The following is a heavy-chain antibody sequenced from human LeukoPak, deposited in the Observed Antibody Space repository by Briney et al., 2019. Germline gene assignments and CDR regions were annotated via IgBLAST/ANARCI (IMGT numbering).Heavy chain of an antibody. J-gene: IGHJ5*02. CDR3: ARSATYDYVWGSYRYYDP. D-gene: IGHD3-16*02. Sequence: SETLSLTCSVSGGSIDSYYWTWIRQPPGKGLEWLGYIYSSRSTTYNPSLQSRVTISVDTSRNQFSLKLTSVTTADTAIYYCARSATYDYVWGSYRYYDPWGQGTLVTVSS. CDR1: GGSIDSYY. CDR2: IYSSRST. V-gene: IGHV4-59*01.